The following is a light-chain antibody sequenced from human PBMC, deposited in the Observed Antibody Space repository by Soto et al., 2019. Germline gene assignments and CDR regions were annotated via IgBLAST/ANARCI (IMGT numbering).Light chain of an antibody. V-gene: IGLV1-47*01. CDR2: RNN. J-gene: IGLJ2*01. CDR1: SSNIGSNY. CDR3: AAYDDSLSGPV. Sequence: QSVLTQPPSASETPGQRVTISCSGSSSNIGSNYVYWYQQLPGTAPKLLIYRNNQRPSGVPDRFSGSKSGTSASLAISGLRSEDEADYYCAAYDDSLSGPVFGGGTKLTVL.